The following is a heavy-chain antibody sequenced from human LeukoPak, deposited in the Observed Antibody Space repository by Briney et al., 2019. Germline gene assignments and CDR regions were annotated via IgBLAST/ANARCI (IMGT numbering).Heavy chain of an antibody. CDR1: GYTFTSYG. J-gene: IGHJ6*02. D-gene: IGHD2-2*02. V-gene: IGHV1-18*01. CDR3: ARDCSSPSCYISEWVYYYYYGMDV. Sequence: ASVKVSCKGSGYTFTSYGISWVRQAPGQGLEWMGWISAYNGNRNYAQKLQGRVTMTTDTSTSTAYMELRSLRSDDTAVYYCARDCSSPSCYISEWVYYYYYGMDVWGQGTTVTVSS. CDR2: ISAYNGNR.